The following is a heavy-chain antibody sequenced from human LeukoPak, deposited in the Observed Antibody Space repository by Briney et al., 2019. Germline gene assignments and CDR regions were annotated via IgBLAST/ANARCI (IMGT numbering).Heavy chain of an antibody. J-gene: IGHJ4*02. V-gene: IGHV3-30*02. Sequence: VGSLRLSCAASGFTFSSYGMHWVRQAPGKGLEWVAFIRYDGSNKYYADSVKGRFTISRDNSKNTLYLQMNSLRAEDTAVYYCAKTSEGYFRRPVDYWGQGTLVTVSS. CDR2: IRYDGSNK. D-gene: IGHD1-26*01. CDR1: GFTFSSYG. CDR3: AKTSEGYFRRPVDY.